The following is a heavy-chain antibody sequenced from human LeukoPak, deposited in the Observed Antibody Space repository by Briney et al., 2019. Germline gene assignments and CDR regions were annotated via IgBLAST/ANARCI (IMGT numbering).Heavy chain of an antibody. CDR2: ISSSSSYI. V-gene: IGHV3-21*01. CDR1: GFTFSSYS. D-gene: IGHD3-16*01. J-gene: IGHJ4*02. CDR3: ARYQYYDYVSPGYFDY. Sequence: GGSLRLSCAASGFTFSSYSMNWVRQAPGKGLEWVSSISSSSSYIYYADSVKGRFTISRDNAKNSLYLQMNSLRAEDTAVYYCARYQYYDYVSPGYFDYWGQGTLVTVSS.